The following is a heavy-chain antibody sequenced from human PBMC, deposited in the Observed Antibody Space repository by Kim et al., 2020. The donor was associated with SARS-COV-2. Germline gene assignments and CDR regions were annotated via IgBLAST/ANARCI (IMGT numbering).Heavy chain of an antibody. V-gene: IGHV3-48*02. J-gene: IGHJ6*02. CDR2: I. D-gene: IGHD3-10*01. CDR3: ARILLWFGESH. Sequence: IYYADPVTGRFTISGDNAKNSLYLQMNSLRDEDTAVYYCARILLWFGESHWGQGTTVTVSS.